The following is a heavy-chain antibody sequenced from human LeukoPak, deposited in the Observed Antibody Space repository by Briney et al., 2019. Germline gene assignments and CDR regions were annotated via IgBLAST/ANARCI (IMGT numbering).Heavy chain of an antibody. CDR3: ARDRLRTYYYYGMDV. CDR2: IYYSGST. D-gene: IGHD2-21*02. CDR1: GGSISSDGYY. J-gene: IGHJ6*02. Sequence: SQALSLTCTVSGGSISSDGYYWSWIRQHPGKGLEWIGYIYYSGSTYYNPSLKSRVTISVDTSKNQFSLKLSSVTAADTAVYYCARDRLRTYYYYGMDVWGQGTTVTVSS. V-gene: IGHV4-31*03.